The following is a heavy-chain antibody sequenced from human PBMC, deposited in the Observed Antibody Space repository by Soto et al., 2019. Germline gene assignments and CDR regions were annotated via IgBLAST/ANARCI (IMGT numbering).Heavy chain of an antibody. D-gene: IGHD2-2*03. Sequence: EVQLLESGGGLLQPGGSLRLSCEASGLTFSSHAMTWVRQAPGKGLQWVSTISDSGDATYYADSVKGRFSISRDNYKNTLYLQMNSLRAEDTAVYYCAKVGWIGGQGTLVTVSS. J-gene: IGHJ4*02. V-gene: IGHV3-23*01. CDR2: ISDSGDAT. CDR1: GLTFSSHA. CDR3: AKVGWI.